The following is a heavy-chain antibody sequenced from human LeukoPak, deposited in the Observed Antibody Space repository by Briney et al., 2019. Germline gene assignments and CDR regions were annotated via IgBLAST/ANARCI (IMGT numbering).Heavy chain of an antibody. J-gene: IGHJ4*02. CDR3: ATGRPDIVVVVAATQFDY. CDR1: GYTLTELS. D-gene: IGHD2-15*01. CDR2: FDPEDGET. V-gene: IGHV1-24*01. Sequence: ASVKVSCKVSGYTLTELSMHWVRQAPGKGLEWMGGFDPEDGETIYAQKFQGRVTMTEDTSTGTAYMELSSLRSEDTAVYYCATGRPDIVVVVAATQFDYWGQGTLVTVSS.